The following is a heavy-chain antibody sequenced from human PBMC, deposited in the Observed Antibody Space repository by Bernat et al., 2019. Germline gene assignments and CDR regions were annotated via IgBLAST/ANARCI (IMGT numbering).Heavy chain of an antibody. V-gene: IGHV3-23*01. CDR3: AKGGANWGIFDS. J-gene: IGHJ4*02. Sequence: EVQLLESGGGLVQPGGSLRLSCAASGFTFAGYAMSWVRQAPGQGLEWVSVISGSGGSTYYGDSVKGRVTISRDNSKNTVYLQMNSLRADDTAVYYCAKGGANWGIFDSWGQGTPVTVSS. D-gene: IGHD7-27*01. CDR2: ISGSGGST. CDR1: GFTFAGYA.